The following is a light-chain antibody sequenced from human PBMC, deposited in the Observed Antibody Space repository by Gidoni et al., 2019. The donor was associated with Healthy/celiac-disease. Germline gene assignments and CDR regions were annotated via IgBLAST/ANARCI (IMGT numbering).Light chain of an antibody. V-gene: IGKV3-11*01. CDR3: QQRSNWWT. CDR1: QSVSSY. J-gene: IGKJ1*01. Sequence: ESVLTQSPATLSWSPGERATPPCRASQSVSSYLAWYHQIPGQAPRLLSYHASNRATGIPARFSGSGSGTDFTLTISSLEPEDFAVYYCQQRSNWWTFGQGTKVEIK. CDR2: HAS.